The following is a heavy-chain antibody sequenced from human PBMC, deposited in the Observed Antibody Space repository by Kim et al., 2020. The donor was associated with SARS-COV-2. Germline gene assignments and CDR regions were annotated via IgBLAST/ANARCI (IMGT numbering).Heavy chain of an antibody. D-gene: IGHD3-16*01. V-gene: IGHV3-7*01. Sequence: DGSEKYYVDSVKGRFTISRDNAKNSLYLQMSSLRAEDTAVYYCASGLGRYWGQGTLVTVSS. CDR2: DGSEK. J-gene: IGHJ4*02. CDR3: ASGLGRY.